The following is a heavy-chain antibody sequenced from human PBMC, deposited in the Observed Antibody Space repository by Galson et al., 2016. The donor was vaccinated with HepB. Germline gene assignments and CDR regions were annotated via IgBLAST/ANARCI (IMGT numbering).Heavy chain of an antibody. J-gene: IGHJ6*02. CDR2: IDPNDSYA. D-gene: IGHD3-9*01. Sequence: QSGAEVKKPGESLKISCKGSGYSFTSYWISWVRQMPGKGLEWVGRIDPNDSYASYSPSFQGHVTIPADKSINTAYLQWSSLKASDTAMYYCARHYYDILTGYCTLRGLDVWGQGTTVTVSS. CDR1: GYSFTSYW. CDR3: ARHYYDILTGYCTLRGLDV. V-gene: IGHV5-10-1*01.